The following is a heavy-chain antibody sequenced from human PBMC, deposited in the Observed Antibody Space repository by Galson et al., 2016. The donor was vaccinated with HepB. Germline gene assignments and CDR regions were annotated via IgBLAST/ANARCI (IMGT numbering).Heavy chain of an antibody. D-gene: IGHD6-13*01. CDR2: IWFDGSSK. CDR3: ATEDLSSPGNGALDI. J-gene: IGHJ3*02. Sequence: SLRLSCAASGFTFSNHGMHWVRQAPGEGLEWVAMIWFDGSSKHHSDSVRGRFTISRDNSKNTLYLEMNSLRAEDTAVYYCATEDLSSPGNGALDIWGQGAMVTVSS. V-gene: IGHV3-33*01. CDR1: GFTFSNHG.